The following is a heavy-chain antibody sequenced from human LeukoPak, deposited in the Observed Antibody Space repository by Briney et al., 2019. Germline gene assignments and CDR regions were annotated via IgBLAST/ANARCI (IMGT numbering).Heavy chain of an antibody. D-gene: IGHD6-6*01. CDR2: IWYDGSNK. CDR1: GFTFSSYG. J-gene: IGHJ6*03. Sequence: GGSLRLSCAASGFTFSSYGMHWVRQAPGKGLEWVAVIWYDGSNKYYADSVKGRFTISRDNSKNTLYLQMNSLRAEDTAVYYCAKTRRQLVRSYYMDVWGKGTTVTVSS. V-gene: IGHV3-33*06. CDR3: AKTRRQLVRSYYMDV.